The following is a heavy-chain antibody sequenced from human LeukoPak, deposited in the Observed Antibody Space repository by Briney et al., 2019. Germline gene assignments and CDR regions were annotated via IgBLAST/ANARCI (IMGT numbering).Heavy chain of an antibody. CDR2: INHSGST. Sequence: SETLSLTCAVYGGSFSGYYWSWIRQPPGKGLEWIGEINHSGSTNYNPSLKSRVTISVDTSKNQFSLKLSSVTAADTAVYYCARVTSAPHAFDICGQGTMVTVSS. CDR3: ARVTSAPHAFDI. CDR1: GGSFSGYY. J-gene: IGHJ3*02. D-gene: IGHD6-6*01. V-gene: IGHV4-34*01.